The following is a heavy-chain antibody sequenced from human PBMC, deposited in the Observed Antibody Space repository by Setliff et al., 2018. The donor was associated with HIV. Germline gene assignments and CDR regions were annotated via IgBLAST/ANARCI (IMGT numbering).Heavy chain of an antibody. V-gene: IGHV4-61*09. CDR1: GGSISSGSYY. J-gene: IGHJ6*03. Sequence: ASETLSLTCTVSGGSISSGSYYWSWIRQPAGKGLEWIGYIYTSESTNYNPSLKSRVTISVDTSKNQFSLKLSSVTAADTAVYYCARVRGNSGWYTLGYYYYYMDVWGNGTTVTVSS. D-gene: IGHD6-19*01. CDR2: IYTSEST. CDR3: ARVRGNSGWYTLGYYYYYMDV.